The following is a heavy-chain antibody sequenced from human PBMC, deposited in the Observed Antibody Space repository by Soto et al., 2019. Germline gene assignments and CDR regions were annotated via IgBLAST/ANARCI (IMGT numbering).Heavy chain of an antibody. D-gene: IGHD3-16*01. J-gene: IGHJ6*02. CDR3: AKDPVWGPGYYYYGMDV. Sequence: PGGSLRLSCAASGFTFSSYAMSWVRHAPGKGLEWVSAISGSGGSTYYADSVKGRFTISRDNSKNTLYLQMNSLRAEDTAVYYCAKDPVWGPGYYYYGMDVWGQGTMVTVYS. CDR1: GFTFSSYA. CDR2: ISGSGGST. V-gene: IGHV3-23*01.